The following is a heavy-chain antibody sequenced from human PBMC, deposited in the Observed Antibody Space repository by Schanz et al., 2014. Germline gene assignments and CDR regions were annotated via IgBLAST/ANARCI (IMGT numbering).Heavy chain of an antibody. V-gene: IGHV3-23*04. D-gene: IGHD3-10*01. Sequence: EVQLVESGGGLIKPGGSLRLSCLASGFTFRVFAMNWVRQAPGKGLEWVSIITGSGATYYADSVKGRFTISRDNSKNTLYLQMNSLRAEDTAVYYCAKDQGSYGSGSYSYFDYSGQGTLATVSS. CDR2: ITGSGAT. CDR3: AKDQGSYGSGSYSYFDY. CDR1: GFTFRVFA. J-gene: IGHJ4*02.